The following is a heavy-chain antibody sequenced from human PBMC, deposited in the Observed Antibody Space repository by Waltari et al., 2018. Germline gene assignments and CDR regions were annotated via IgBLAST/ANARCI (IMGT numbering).Heavy chain of an antibody. Sequence: VQLQESGPGLVKPSETLSLTCAVSGYSISSGYYWGWIRQPPGKGLEWIGSIYHSGSTYYNPSLKSRVTISVDTSKNQFSLKLSSVTAADTAVYYCARLRGWYFDYWGQGTLVTVSS. CDR3: ARLRGWYFDY. J-gene: IGHJ4*02. CDR2: IYHSGST. CDR1: GYSISSGYY. V-gene: IGHV4-38-2*01. D-gene: IGHD6-19*01.